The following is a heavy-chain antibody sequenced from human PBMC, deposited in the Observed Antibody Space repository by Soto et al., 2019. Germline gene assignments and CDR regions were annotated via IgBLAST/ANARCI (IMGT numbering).Heavy chain of an antibody. V-gene: IGHV3-7*01. D-gene: IGHD2-15*01. CDR1: GFTFSSYW. Sequence: EVQLVESGGGLVQPGGSLRLSCAASGFTFSSYWMSWVRQAPGKGLEWVANIKQDGSEKYYVDSVKGRFTISRDNAKNSLDLQKHRLRAEDTDVEYSERHPTPLCCYDYIDVWGKGPTVTVSS. J-gene: IGHJ6*03. CDR3: ERHPTPLCCYDYIDV. CDR2: IKQDGSEK.